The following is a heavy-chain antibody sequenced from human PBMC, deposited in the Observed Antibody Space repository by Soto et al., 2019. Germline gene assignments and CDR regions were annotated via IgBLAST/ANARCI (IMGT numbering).Heavy chain of an antibody. Sequence: ASLKVSCKASGYTFTSYYMHWVRQAPGQGLEWMGIINPSGGSTSYAQKFQGRVTMTRDTSTSTVYMELSSLRSEDTAVYYCARDPYSSSWAGSQGSDPRGPGNLVNAS. CDR2: INPSGGST. CDR3: ARDPYSSSWAGSQGSDP. CDR1: GYTFTSYY. V-gene: IGHV1-46*03. D-gene: IGHD6-13*01. J-gene: IGHJ5*02.